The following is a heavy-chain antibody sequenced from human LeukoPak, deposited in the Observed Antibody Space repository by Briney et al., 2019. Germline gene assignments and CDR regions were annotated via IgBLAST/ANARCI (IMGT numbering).Heavy chain of an antibody. D-gene: IGHD1-26*01. V-gene: IGHV1-2*02. CDR3: ARNVGPSGGPYYFDY. Sequence: ASVKVSCKASGYTFTDYYIHWVQQAPGQGLEWMGWVNPNSGGTNYAQKFQGRVTMTRDTSFGTAYMELSRLTSDDTALYYCARNVGPSGGPYYFDYWGQGTLVTVSS. CDR1: GYTFTDYY. J-gene: IGHJ4*02. CDR2: VNPNSGGT.